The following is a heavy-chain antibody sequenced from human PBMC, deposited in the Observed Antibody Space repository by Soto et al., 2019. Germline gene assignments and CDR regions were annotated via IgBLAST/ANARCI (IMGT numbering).Heavy chain of an antibody. V-gene: IGHV3-21*01. CDR3: ARVRYSGYVLDP. D-gene: IGHD5-12*01. J-gene: IGHJ5*02. CDR1: GFTFSSYS. Sequence: GGSLRLSCAVSGFTFSSYSMNWVRQAPGKGLEWVSSISSSSYIYYADSVKGRFTISRDNAKNSLFLQMNSLRAEDTAVYYCARVRYSGYVLDPWGHGTMGTVSS. CDR2: ISSSSYI.